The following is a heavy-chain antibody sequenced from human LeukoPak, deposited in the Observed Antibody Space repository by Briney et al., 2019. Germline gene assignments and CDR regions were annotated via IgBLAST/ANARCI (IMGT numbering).Heavy chain of an antibody. D-gene: IGHD3-9*01. CDR1: GFTFSSYG. V-gene: IGHV3-30*18. Sequence: GGSLRLSCAASGFTFSSYGMHWVRQAPDKGLDRVGVISYDGSNKYYADSVKGRFTISRENSKNTLYLQMNSLRAADTAVYYCAKAAGYYDILTGYGMDVWGQGTTVTVSS. J-gene: IGHJ6*02. CDR2: ISYDGSNK. CDR3: AKAAGYYDILTGYGMDV.